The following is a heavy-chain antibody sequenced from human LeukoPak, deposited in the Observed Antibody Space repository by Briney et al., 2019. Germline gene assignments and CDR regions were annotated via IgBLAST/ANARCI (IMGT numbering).Heavy chain of an antibody. J-gene: IGHJ5*01. CDR2: ISADGART. D-gene: IGHD2-21*01. CDR3: AKDRGGLPHPIWFDS. Sequence: SGGSLRLSCAASGFTFGTYTMSWVRQVPGQGVEWGAGISADGARTYYAGSVQGRFTISRDNANNMLNLQLSALRADDAAVYYCAKDRGGLPHPIWFDSWGQGTMVAVSS. CDR1: GFTFGTYT. V-gene: IGHV3-23*01.